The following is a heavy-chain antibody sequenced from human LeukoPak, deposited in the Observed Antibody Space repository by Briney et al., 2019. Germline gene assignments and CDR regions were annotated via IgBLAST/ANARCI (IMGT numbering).Heavy chain of an antibody. CDR3: ARDSVHYYDSSGPDGYFDY. CDR2: IYTSGST. D-gene: IGHD3-22*01. Sequence: PSETLSLTCTVSGGSISSYYWSWIRQPAGKGLEWIGRIYTSGSTNYNPSLKSRVTMSVDTSKNQFSLKLSSVTAADTAVYYCARDSVHYYDSSGPDGYFDYWGQGTLVTVSS. J-gene: IGHJ4*02. V-gene: IGHV4-4*07. CDR1: GGSISSYY.